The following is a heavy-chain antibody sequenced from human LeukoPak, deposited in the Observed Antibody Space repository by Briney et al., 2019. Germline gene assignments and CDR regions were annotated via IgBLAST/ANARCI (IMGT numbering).Heavy chain of an antibody. CDR1: GYTFSSYD. J-gene: IGHJ4*02. V-gene: IGHV1-8*01. D-gene: IGHD3-22*01. Sequence: ASVKVSCKGSGYTFSSYDINWVRQATGQGLEWMGWMNPDTGNSGYAQKFQGRVTMTWDTSISTAYMELSSLRSEDTAVYYCARLSQTPAYYDTSVYYYLGYWGQGTLVTVSS. CDR2: MNPDTGNS. CDR3: ARLSQTPAYYDTSVYYYLGY.